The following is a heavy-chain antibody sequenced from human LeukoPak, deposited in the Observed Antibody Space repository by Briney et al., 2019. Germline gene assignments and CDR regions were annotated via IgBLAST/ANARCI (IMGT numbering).Heavy chain of an antibody. V-gene: IGHV4-59*01. CDR3: ARYNSSWYFTWFDP. J-gene: IGHJ5*02. CDR2: TYYSGST. D-gene: IGHD6-13*01. Sequence: SETLSLTCAVYGESFSGYYWSWIRQPPGKGLEWIGYTYYSGSTNYNPSLKGRVTISVDTSKNQFSLKLSSVTAADTAVYYCARYNSSWYFTWFDPWGQGTLVTVSP. CDR1: GESFSGYY.